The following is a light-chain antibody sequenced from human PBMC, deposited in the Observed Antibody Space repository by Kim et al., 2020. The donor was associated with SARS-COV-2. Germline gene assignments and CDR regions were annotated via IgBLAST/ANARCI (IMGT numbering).Light chain of an antibody. CDR1: QSLLQSNGYNY. J-gene: IGKJ2*01. V-gene: IGKV2-28*01. Sequence: DIVMTQSPLSLPVTPGEPASISCRSSQSLLQSNGYNYLDWYLQKPGQSPQLLIYLGSNRASGVPDRFSGSESGTDFTLKISRVEAEDVGVYYCMQGLQTPYTFGQGTKLEI. CDR2: LGS. CDR3: MQGLQTPYT.